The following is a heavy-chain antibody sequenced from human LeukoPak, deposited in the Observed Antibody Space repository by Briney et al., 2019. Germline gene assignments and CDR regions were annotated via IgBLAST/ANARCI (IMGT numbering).Heavy chain of an antibody. CDR3: ARDRDLSFDY. J-gene: IGHJ4*02. V-gene: IGHV3-21*05. CDR2: ISTSSTYI. Sequence: GGSLRLSCAASGFTFSTYTMSWVRQAPGKGLEWVSYISTSSTYIIYADSVKGRFTISRDHSKNSLYLEMNRLRAGDTAIYYCARDRDLSFDYWGQGNLVTVSS. CDR1: GFTFSTYT. D-gene: IGHD3-10*01.